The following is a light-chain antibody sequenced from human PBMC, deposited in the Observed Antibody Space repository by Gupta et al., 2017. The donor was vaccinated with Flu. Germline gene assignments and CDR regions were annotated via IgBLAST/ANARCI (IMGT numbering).Light chain of an antibody. Sequence: QSVLTQPPSVSGVPGQRVTISCTGSNSNTGANYDVHWYQHLPGLAPQLLIHGNNNRPPGVPDRSSGSKSGTSASLAITGLQADDEADYYCQSFDSNLSAYVFGTGTKVTVL. J-gene: IGLJ1*01. V-gene: IGLV1-40*01. CDR3: QSFDSNLSAYV. CDR2: GNN. CDR1: NSNTGANYD.